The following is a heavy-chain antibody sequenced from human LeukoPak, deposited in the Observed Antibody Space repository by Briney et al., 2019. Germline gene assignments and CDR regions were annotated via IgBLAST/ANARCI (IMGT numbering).Heavy chain of an antibody. CDR2: IYYSGST. J-gene: IGHJ4*02. V-gene: IGHV4-59*11. Sequence: SETLSLTCTVSGGSISSHYWSWIRQPPGKGLEWIGYIYYSGSTNYNPSLKSRVTISVDTSQNQFSLKLSSVTAADTAVYYCARDFESYDSSGYYYGYFDYWGQGTLVTVSS. CDR3: ARDFESYDSSGYYYGYFDY. D-gene: IGHD3-22*01. CDR1: GGSISSHY.